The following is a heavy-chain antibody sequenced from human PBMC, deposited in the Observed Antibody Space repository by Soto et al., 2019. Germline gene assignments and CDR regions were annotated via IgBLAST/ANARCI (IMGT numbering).Heavy chain of an antibody. D-gene: IGHD2-2*01. CDR1: GGTFVRHV. CDR3: ATPACAATWCSPSHNLDH. Sequence: QVQLVQSGAEVKKPESSVKVSCKTSGGTFVRHVISWVRQAPGQGPEWMGKINPLSGISNYAQKFQDRVTFTADTDSSTAYMELSSLRSDDTDVYYCATPACAATWCSPSHNLDHWGQGTLVTVSS. CDR2: INPLSGIS. V-gene: IGHV1-69*09. J-gene: IGHJ4*02.